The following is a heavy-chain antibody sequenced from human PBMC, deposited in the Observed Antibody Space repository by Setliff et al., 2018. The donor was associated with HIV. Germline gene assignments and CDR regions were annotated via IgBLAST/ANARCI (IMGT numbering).Heavy chain of an antibody. CDR1: GFTFSNFE. D-gene: IGHD3-22*01. CDR2: IRSKAYGGTT. J-gene: IGHJ4*02. V-gene: IGHV3-49*04. CDR3: TRVIYYYDGSGYHGGLDY. Sequence: GGSLRLSCAASGFTFSNFEMNWVRQAPGKGLEWVGFIRSKAYGGTTEYAASVKGRFTISRDDSKSIAYLQMNSLKTEDTAVYYCTRVIYYYDGSGYHGGLDYWGQGTLVTVSS.